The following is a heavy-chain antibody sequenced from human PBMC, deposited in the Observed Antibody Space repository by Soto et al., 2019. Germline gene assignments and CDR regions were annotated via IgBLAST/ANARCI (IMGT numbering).Heavy chain of an antibody. Sequence: VASVKVSCKASGYTFTSYAMHWVRQAPGQRLEWMGWINAGNGNTKYSQKFQGRVTITRDTSASTAYMELSSLRSEDTAVYYCARLLAIFGVVSFDYWGQGTLVTVSS. D-gene: IGHD3-3*02. V-gene: IGHV1-3*01. CDR2: INAGNGNT. CDR1: GYTFTSYA. CDR3: ARLLAIFGVVSFDY. J-gene: IGHJ4*02.